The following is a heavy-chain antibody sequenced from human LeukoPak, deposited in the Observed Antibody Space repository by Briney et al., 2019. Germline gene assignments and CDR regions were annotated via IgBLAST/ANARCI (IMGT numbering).Heavy chain of an antibody. CDR1: GFTFSSYW. CDR3: ARGGSRQYNF. D-gene: IGHD5-18*01. CDR2: IRHDGSEK. J-gene: IGHJ4*02. Sequence: GGSLRLSCAASGFTFSSYWMSWVRQAPGKGLEWVANIRHDGSEKYYVDSVKGRFTISRDNAKDSLYLQMSSLRVEDTAVYYCARGGSRQYNFWGQGTLVTVSS. V-gene: IGHV3-7*01.